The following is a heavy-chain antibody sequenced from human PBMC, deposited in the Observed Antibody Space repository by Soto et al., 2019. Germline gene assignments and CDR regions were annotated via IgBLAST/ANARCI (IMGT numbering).Heavy chain of an antibody. CDR3: ARSGHYYYMDV. Sequence: ASVKVSCKASGYTFTSYYMHWVRQAPGQGREWMGIINPSGSSTSYAQKFQGRVTMTRDTSTSTVYMELSSLRSEDTAVYYCARSGHYYYMDVWGKGTTVTVSS. J-gene: IGHJ6*03. CDR1: GYTFTSYY. V-gene: IGHV1-46*03. CDR2: INPSGSST. D-gene: IGHD5-12*01.